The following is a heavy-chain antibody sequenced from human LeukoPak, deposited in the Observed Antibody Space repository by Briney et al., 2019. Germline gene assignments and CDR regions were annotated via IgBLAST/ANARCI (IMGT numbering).Heavy chain of an antibody. Sequence: SGGSLRLSCAASGFTFSSYIMNWVHQAPGKGLEWVSSISSSSSYIYYADSVKGRFTISRDNAKNSLYLQVNSLRAEDTAVYYCARDAGLVVGYSYFDYWGQGTLLTVSS. V-gene: IGHV3-21*01. CDR3: ARDAGLVVGYSYFDY. CDR2: ISSSSSYI. CDR1: GFTFSSYI. J-gene: IGHJ4*02. D-gene: IGHD3-22*01.